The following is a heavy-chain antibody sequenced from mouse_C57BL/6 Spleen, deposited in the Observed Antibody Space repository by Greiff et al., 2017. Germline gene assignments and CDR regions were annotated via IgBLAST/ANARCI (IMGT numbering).Heavy chain of an antibody. Sequence: VQLQQSGPELVKPGASVKISCKASGYAFSSSWMNWVKQRPGKGLEWIGRIYPGDGDTTYNGKFKGKATLTADKTSSTAYRQLSSLTSEDSAVYFCARDTTVVAIDYWGQGTTLTVSS. CDR2: IYPGDGDT. J-gene: IGHJ2*01. V-gene: IGHV1-82*01. D-gene: IGHD1-1*01. CDR3: ARDTTVVAIDY. CDR1: GYAFSSSW.